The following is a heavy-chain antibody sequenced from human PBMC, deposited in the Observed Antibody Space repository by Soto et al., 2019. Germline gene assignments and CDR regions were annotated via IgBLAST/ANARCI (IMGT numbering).Heavy chain of an antibody. CDR2: TYYRSKWYN. Sequence: SQTLSVTRDMSGSIVSSNISAWKCITQSPGRGLEWLGRTYYRSKWYNDYAVSVKSRITINPDTSKNQFSLQLNSVTPEDTAVYYCARDPYRHIPGFQFDYWGQGTMVTVSS. V-gene: IGHV6-1*01. D-gene: IGHD1-26*01. CDR3: ARDPYRHIPGFQFDY. CDR1: GSIVSSNISA. J-gene: IGHJ4*02.